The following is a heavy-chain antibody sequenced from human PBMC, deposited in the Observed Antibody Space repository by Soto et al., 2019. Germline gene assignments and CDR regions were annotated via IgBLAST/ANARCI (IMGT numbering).Heavy chain of an antibody. V-gene: IGHV3-30*18. CDR2: ISYDGSNK. D-gene: IGHD2-15*01. J-gene: IGHJ6*03. Sequence: GGSLRLSCAASGFTFSSYGMHWVRQAPGKGLEWVAVISYDGSNKYYADSVKGRFTISRDNSKNTLYLQMNSLRAEDTAVYYCAKGVAAHSVYYYYYYMDVWGKGTTVTVSS. CDR3: AKGVAAHSVYYYYYYMDV. CDR1: GFTFSSYG.